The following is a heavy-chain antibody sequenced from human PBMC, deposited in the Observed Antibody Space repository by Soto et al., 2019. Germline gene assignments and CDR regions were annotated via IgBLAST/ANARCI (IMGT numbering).Heavy chain of an antibody. CDR3: VRPLSSGRNYGKDV. Sequence: GSLRLSCAASGLTVGDNYMSWVCQAPGMGLEWVSAIYYNGTTYYADSVKGRFTISRDTSKNTLSLQMDSLRVEDTAVYYCVRPLSSGRNYGKDVWGQGTTVTVSS. CDR2: IYYNGTT. V-gene: IGHV3-53*01. J-gene: IGHJ6*02. D-gene: IGHD3-10*01. CDR1: GLTVGDNY.